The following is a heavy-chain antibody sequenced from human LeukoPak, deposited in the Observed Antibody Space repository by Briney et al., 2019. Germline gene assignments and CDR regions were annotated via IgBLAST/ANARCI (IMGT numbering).Heavy chain of an antibody. D-gene: IGHD5-24*01. CDR2: INPNSGGT. V-gene: IGHV1-2*06. CDR3: ARAPRDGYRADY. Sequence: ASVKVSCKASGYTFTGYYMHWVRQAPGQGLEWKGRINPNSGGTNYAQKFQGRVTMTRDTSISTAYMELSRLRSDDTAVYYCARAPRDGYRADYWRQGTLVTVSS. CDR1: GYTFTGYY. J-gene: IGHJ4*02.